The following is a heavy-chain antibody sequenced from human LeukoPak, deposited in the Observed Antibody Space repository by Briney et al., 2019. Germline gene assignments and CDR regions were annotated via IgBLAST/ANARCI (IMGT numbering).Heavy chain of an antibody. CDR1: GFTFSSYS. D-gene: IGHD6-13*01. V-gene: IGHV3-21*01. CDR3: AREGSGVVAAAEADY. Sequence: GGSLRLSCAASGFTFSSYSMNWVRQAPGKGLEWVSSISSSSSYIYYADSVKGRFTISRDNAKNSLYLQMNSLRAEDTAVYYCAREGSGVVAAAEADYWGQGTLVTVSS. J-gene: IGHJ4*02. CDR2: ISSSSSYI.